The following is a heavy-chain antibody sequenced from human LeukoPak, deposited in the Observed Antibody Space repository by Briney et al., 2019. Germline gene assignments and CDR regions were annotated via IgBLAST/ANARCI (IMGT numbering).Heavy chain of an antibody. CDR1: GYTFTGYY. V-gene: IGHV1-2*02. J-gene: IGHJ6*04. D-gene: IGHD3-22*01. Sequence: ASVKVSCKASGYTFTGYYMHWVRQAPGQGLEWMGWINPNSGGTNYAQKFQGRVTMTRDTSISTAYMEPSRLRSDDTAVYYCARNYDSSDYVMDVWGKGTTVTVSS. CDR2: INPNSGGT. CDR3: ARNYDSSDYVMDV.